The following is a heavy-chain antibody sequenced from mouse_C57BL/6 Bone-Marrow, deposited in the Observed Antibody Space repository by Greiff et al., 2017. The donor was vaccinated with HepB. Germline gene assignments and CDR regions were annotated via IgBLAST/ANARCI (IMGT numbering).Heavy chain of an antibody. V-gene: IGHV5-12*01. J-gene: IGHJ3*01. CDR3: ARQSNSAWFAY. D-gene: IGHD2-5*01. CDR2: ISNGGGST. CDR1: GFTFSDYY. Sequence: DVMLVESGGGLVQPGGSLKLFCAASGFTFSDYYMYWVRQTPEKRLEWVAYISNGGGSTYYPDTVKGRFTISRDNAKNTLYLQMSRLKSEDTAMYYCARQSNSAWFAYWGQGTLVTVSA.